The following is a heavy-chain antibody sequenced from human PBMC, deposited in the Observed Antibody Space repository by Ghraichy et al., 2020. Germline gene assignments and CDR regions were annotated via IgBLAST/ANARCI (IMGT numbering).Heavy chain of an antibody. J-gene: IGHJ6*04. V-gene: IGHV3-23*01. CDR1: GFTFSSYA. D-gene: IGHD3-3*01. CDR3: AKDSRPTNYDFWSGRYYYGMDV. CDR2: ISGSGGST. Sequence: GGSLRLSCAASGFTFSSYAMSWVRQAPGKGLEWVSAISGSGGSTYYADSVKGRFTISRDNSKNTLYLQMNSLRAEDTAVYYCAKDSRPTNYDFWSGRYYYGMDVWGKGTTVTVSS.